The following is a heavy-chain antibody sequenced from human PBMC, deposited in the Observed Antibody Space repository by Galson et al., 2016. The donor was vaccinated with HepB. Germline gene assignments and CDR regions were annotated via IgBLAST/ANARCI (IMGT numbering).Heavy chain of an antibody. V-gene: IGHV3-30*04. CDR1: GFTFSYYF. Sequence: SLRLSCAASGFTFSYYFMNWFRQTPGKGLEWVALLSSDGTKKYYADSVKGRFTISRDNSNNTLFLQMNSLRGEDTAVYYCAREDHYDFWTGNSDYYGLDVWGQGTTVTVSS. J-gene: IGHJ6*02. D-gene: IGHD3-3*01. CDR2: LSSDGTKK. CDR3: AREDHYDFWTGNSDYYGLDV.